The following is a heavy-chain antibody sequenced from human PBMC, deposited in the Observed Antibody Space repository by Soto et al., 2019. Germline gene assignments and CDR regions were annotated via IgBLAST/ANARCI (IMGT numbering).Heavy chain of an antibody. CDR2: ISYDGSNK. J-gene: IGHJ1*01. CDR1: GFTFSSYG. CDR3: AKRVTIFGVDSQYFQH. V-gene: IGHV3-30*18. D-gene: IGHD3-3*01. Sequence: GGSLRLSCAASGFTFSSYGMHWVRQAPGKGLEWVAVISYDGSNKYYADSVKGRFTISRDNSKNTLDLQMNSLRAEDTAVYYCAKRVTIFGVDSQYFQHWGQGTLVTVSS.